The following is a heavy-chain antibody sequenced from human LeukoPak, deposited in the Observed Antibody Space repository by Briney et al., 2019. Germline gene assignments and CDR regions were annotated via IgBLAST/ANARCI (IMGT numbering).Heavy chain of an antibody. Sequence: PGGSLRLSCAASGFTFSSYSMNWVRQAPGKGLEWVSSISSSSSYIYYADSVKGRFTIFRDNAKNSLYLQMNSLRAEDTAVYYCARDRGIWMDVWGKGTTVTVSS. CDR2: ISSSSSYI. V-gene: IGHV3-21*01. CDR3: ARDRGIWMDV. D-gene: IGHD2-15*01. J-gene: IGHJ6*04. CDR1: GFTFSSYS.